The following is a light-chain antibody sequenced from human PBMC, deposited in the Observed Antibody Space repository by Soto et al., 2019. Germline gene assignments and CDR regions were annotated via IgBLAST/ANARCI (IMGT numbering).Light chain of an antibody. CDR2: DAS. Sequence: DSQMTQSASSLSASVGDRVTITCQASQDINDRLNWYQQKPGKAPKILISDASSLETGVPSRFSGDGSGTDFTLTINNLQPEDFATYHCQQFDSLPYTFGQGTSLEI. CDR1: QDINDR. J-gene: IGKJ2*01. V-gene: IGKV1-33*01. CDR3: QQFDSLPYT.